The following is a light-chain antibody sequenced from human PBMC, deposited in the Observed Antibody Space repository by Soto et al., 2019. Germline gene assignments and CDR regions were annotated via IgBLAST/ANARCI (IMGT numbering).Light chain of an antibody. J-gene: IGKJ4*01. Sequence: DVQMTQSPSSLSAFVGDRVTITCRASQGIAPYLAWFQQKPGKGPKLLIYATSTLQSGVASRFSGSGSGTDFTLTINSLQPEDVGTYYCQKYNSAPLTFGGGTKVEIK. CDR1: QGIAPY. CDR2: ATS. V-gene: IGKV1-27*01. CDR3: QKYNSAPLT.